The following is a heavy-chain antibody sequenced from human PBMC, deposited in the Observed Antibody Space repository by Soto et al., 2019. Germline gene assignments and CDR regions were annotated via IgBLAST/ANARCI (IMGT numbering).Heavy chain of an antibody. Sequence: PGGSLRLSCAASGFTFSSYAMSWVRQAPGKGLEWVSAISGSGGSTYYADSVKGRFTISRDNSKNTLYLQMNSLRAEDTAVYYCAKEASGWSPYDYVWGSYRPFDYWGQGTLVTVSS. CDR1: GFTFSSYA. D-gene: IGHD3-16*02. CDR2: ISGSGGST. J-gene: IGHJ4*02. CDR3: AKEASGWSPYDYVWGSYRPFDY. V-gene: IGHV3-23*01.